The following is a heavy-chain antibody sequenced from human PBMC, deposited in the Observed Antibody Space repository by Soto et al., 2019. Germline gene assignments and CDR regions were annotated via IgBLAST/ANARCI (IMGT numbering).Heavy chain of an antibody. Sequence: SETLSLTCTVSGGSISSGGYYWSWIRQHPGKGLGWIGYIYYSGSTYYNPSLKSRVTISVDTSKNQFSLKLSSVTAADTAVYYCARGRYYDFWSASGSGYYFDYWGQGTLVTVSS. CDR3: ARGRYYDFWSASGSGYYFDY. CDR1: GGSISSGGYY. V-gene: IGHV4-31*03. J-gene: IGHJ4*02. CDR2: IYYSGST. D-gene: IGHD3-3*01.